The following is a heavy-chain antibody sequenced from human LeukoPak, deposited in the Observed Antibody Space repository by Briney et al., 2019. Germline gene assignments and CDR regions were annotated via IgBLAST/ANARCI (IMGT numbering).Heavy chain of an antibody. Sequence: GGSLRLSCAASGFTISSYEMNWVRQAPGKGLEWVAVISYDGSNKYYADSVKGRFTISRDNSKNTLYLQVNSLRAEDTAVYYCAKDRGPLYYDFWSAISGMDVWGQGTTVTVSS. CDR3: AKDRGPLYYDFWSAISGMDV. D-gene: IGHD3-3*01. CDR2: ISYDGSNK. CDR1: GFTISSYE. J-gene: IGHJ6*02. V-gene: IGHV3-30*18.